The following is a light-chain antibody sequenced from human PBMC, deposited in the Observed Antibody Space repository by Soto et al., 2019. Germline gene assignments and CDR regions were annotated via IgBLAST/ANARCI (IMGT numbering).Light chain of an antibody. V-gene: IGKV3-15*01. CDR1: QSVSSN. CDR2: GAS. CDR3: QHYSNWPPIT. Sequence: EIVMTQSPATLSVSPGERATLSCRASQSVSSNLAWYQQKPGQAPRLLIFGASTRATGIPARFSGSGSGTDFTLTISSLQSEDFAVYYCQHYSNWPPITFGQGTRWRLN. J-gene: IGKJ5*01.